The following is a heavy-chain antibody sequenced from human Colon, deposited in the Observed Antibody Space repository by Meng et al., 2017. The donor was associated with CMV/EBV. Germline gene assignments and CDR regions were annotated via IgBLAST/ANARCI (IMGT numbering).Heavy chain of an antibody. CDR1: GYSFTGFY. Sequence: ASVKVSCKASGYSFTGFYIHWLRQAPGQGLEWMGWMNPKSGQSGYAGKFQGRVTITTDTSTTTAFLELSDLRSDDTAVYYCTRHLRGNSFDYWGQGSLVTVSS. V-gene: IGHV1-8*03. CDR2: MNPKSGQS. CDR3: TRHLRGNSFDY. J-gene: IGHJ4*02. D-gene: IGHD1-26*01.